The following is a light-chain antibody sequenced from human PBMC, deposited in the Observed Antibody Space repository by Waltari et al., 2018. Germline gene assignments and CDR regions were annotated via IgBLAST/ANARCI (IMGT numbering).Light chain of an antibody. CDR1: SSDVGSYSS. CDR2: DVS. Sequence: QSALPQPASVSGSPGQSITIPCTGISSDVGSYSSVSLYQDHPGQGPKVIIYDVSDRPSGVPARFSGPKAGNTASLTISGLQAEDEADYYCSSQSSDNVVLFGGGTKVTGL. V-gene: IGLV2-14*03. J-gene: IGLJ3*02. CDR3: SSQSSDNVVL.